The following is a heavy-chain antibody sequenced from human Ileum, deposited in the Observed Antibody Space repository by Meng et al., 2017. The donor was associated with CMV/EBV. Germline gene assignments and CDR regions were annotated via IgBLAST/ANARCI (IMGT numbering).Heavy chain of an antibody. CDR1: CASITNDDFY. CDR3: AKCSGPSRWFDP. D-gene: IGHD2-15*01. Sequence: VQLEESGPGLVKPPLTLSLTCSVSCASITNDDFYWSWIRQPPGKGLEWIVYNYYNGITYYNPSLKGRIAILVDTSKSQFSLIVSSVTDADTAVYYCAKCSGPSRWFDPWGQGTLVTVSS. V-gene: IGHV4-30-4*01. CDR2: NYYNGIT. J-gene: IGHJ5*02.